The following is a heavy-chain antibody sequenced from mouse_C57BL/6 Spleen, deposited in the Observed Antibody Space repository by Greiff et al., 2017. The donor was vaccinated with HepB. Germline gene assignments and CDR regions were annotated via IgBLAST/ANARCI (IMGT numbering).Heavy chain of an antibody. CDR1: GYSITSGYD. D-gene: IGHD1-1*02. CDR2: ISYSGST. V-gene: IGHV3-1*01. Sequence: EVQLQESGPGMVKPSQSLSLTCTVTGYSITSGYDWHWIRHFPGNKLEWMGYISYSGSTNYNPSLKSRISITHDTSKNHFFLKLNSVTTEDTATYYCARGAGAWFAYWGQGTLGTVSA. CDR3: ARGAGAWFAY. J-gene: IGHJ3*01.